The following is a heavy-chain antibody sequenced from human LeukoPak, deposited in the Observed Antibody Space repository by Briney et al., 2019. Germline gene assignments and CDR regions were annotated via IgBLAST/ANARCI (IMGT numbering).Heavy chain of an antibody. CDR1: GYTFTDYY. CDR3: ARDLYSGSYIYFQH. J-gene: IGHJ1*01. D-gene: IGHD1-26*01. V-gene: IGHV1-2*02. Sequence: ASVKVSCKASGYTFTDYYMHWVRQAPGQGLEWMGWINPSSGDTNYAQKFQGRVTMTRDTSISTAYMDLSRLRSDDTAVYYCARDLYSGSYIYFQHWGQGSLVTVPS. CDR2: INPSSGDT.